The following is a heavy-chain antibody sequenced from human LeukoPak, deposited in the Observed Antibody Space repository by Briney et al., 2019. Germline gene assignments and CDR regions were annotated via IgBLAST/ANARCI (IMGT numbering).Heavy chain of an antibody. Sequence: GGSLRLSCAASGFTFSTYSMNWVRQAPGKGLEWVSSISSSTSYIYYADSLKGRFTISRDNAKNSLYLQMNSLRAEDTAVYYCAGWYLYYYGMDVWGQGTTVTVSS. CDR2: ISSSTSYI. CDR3: AGWYLYYYGMDV. D-gene: IGHD6-19*01. J-gene: IGHJ6*02. V-gene: IGHV3-21*01. CDR1: GFTFSTYS.